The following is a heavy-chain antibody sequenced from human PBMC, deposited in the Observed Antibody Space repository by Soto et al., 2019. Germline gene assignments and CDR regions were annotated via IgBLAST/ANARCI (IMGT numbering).Heavy chain of an antibody. V-gene: IGHV3-74*01. J-gene: IGHJ4*02. CDR1: GFTFSSYS. CDR3: ASYNSSARYYFDY. Sequence: GGSLRLSCAASGFTFSSYSMNWVRQAPGKGLVWVSRINSNGSSTSYADSVKGRFTISRDNAKNTLYLQMNSLRAEDTAVYYCASYNSSARYYFDYWGQGTLVTVSS. D-gene: IGHD6-25*01. CDR2: INSNGSST.